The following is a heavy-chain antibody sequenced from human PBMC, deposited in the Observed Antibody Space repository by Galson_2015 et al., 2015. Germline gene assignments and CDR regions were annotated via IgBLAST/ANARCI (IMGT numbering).Heavy chain of an antibody. CDR1: GFTFSNYA. CDR2: ISHDGSNQ. J-gene: IGHJ4*02. Sequence: SLRLSCAASGFTFSNYAMHWVRQGPGKGLEWVAVISHDGSNQYYADSVKGRFTISRDNSKRTLYLQMNSLRVEDTAVYYCARPTSPYNILTGYYTSWGQGTLVTVSS. CDR3: ARPTSPYNILTGYYTS. D-gene: IGHD3-9*01. V-gene: IGHV3-30*01.